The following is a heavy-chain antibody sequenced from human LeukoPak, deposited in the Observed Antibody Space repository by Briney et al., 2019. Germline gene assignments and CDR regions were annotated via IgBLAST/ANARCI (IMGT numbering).Heavy chain of an antibody. Sequence: GASVKVSCKASGYAFTGYYMHWVRQAPGQGLEWMGRIIPILGIANYAQKFQGRVTITADKSTSTAYMELSSLRSEDTAVYYCARESGYYDSSGYTNYYYYYGMDVWGQGTTVTVSS. CDR1: GYAFTGYY. CDR3: ARESGYYDSSGYTNYYYYYGMDV. V-gene: IGHV1-69*04. D-gene: IGHD3-22*01. J-gene: IGHJ6*02. CDR2: IIPILGIA.